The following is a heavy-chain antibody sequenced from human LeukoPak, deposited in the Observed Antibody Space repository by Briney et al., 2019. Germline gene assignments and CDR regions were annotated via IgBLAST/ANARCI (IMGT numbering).Heavy chain of an antibody. CDR3: AKYYDFWSGYYVFNY. V-gene: IGHV4-59*08. D-gene: IGHD3-3*01. J-gene: IGHJ4*02. CDR1: GGSISSYY. CDR2: IYYSGST. Sequence: SETLSLTCTVSGGSISSYYWSWIRQPPGKGLECIGYIYYSGSTNYNPSLKSRVTISVDTSKNQFSLKLSSATAADTAVYYCAKYYDFWSGYYVFNYWGQGTLVTVSS.